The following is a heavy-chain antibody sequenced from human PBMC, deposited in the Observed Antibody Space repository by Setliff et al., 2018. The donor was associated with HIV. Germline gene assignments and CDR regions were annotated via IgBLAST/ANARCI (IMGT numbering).Heavy chain of an antibody. J-gene: IGHJ6*03. CDR1: RYTFTGHY. CDR3: ARDGRYCSGGSCFTNRASYYYYYMDV. V-gene: IGHV1-2*02. CDR2: INPSSGGT. D-gene: IGHD2-15*01. Sequence: RASVKVSCKASRYTFTGHYMHWVRQAPGQGLEWVGWINPSSGGTNYAQKFQGRVTMTRDTSISTAYMELSRLTSDDTAVYYCARDGRYCSGGSCFTNRASYYYYYMDVWGKGTTVTVSS.